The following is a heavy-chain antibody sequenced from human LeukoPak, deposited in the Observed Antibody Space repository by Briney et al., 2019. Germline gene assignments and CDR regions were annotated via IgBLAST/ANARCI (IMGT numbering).Heavy chain of an antibody. CDR1: GGSISSYY. V-gene: IGHV4-59*01. CDR3: ARDRGGTTRDFDY. D-gene: IGHD1-1*01. CDR2: IYYSGGT. J-gene: IGHJ4*02. Sequence: SETLSLTCTVSGGSISSYYWSWIRQPPGKGLEWIGYIYYSGGTNYNPSLKSRVTISVDTSKNQFSLKLSSVTAADTAVYYCARDRGGTTRDFDYWGQGTLVTVSS.